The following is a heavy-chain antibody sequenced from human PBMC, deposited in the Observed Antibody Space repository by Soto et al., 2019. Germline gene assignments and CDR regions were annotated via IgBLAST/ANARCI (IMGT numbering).Heavy chain of an antibody. V-gene: IGHV1-46*01. Sequence: QVQLVQSGAEVKKPGASVKVSCKASGYTFTRYYMHWVRQAPGQGLEWMGIINPSGDSTSYAQKFQGRVTMNRDTSTSTVYMQLSSLRSEDTAVYYCARDEYYGSGSYYMGFYGMDVWCQGTTVTVSS. J-gene: IGHJ6*02. CDR1: GYTFTRYY. CDR3: ARDEYYGSGSYYMGFYGMDV. CDR2: INPSGDST. D-gene: IGHD3-10*01.